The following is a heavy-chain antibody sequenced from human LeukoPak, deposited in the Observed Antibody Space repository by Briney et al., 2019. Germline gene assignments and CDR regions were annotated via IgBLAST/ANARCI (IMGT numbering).Heavy chain of an antibody. CDR3: ASDSSGYYYAY. CDR1: GYSISSGYY. Sequence: SETLSLTCTVSGYSISSGYYWGWIRQPPGKGLEWIGSIYHSGSTYYNPSLKSRVTISVDTSKNQFSLKLSSVTAADTAVYYCASDSSGYYYAYWGQGPLVTVSS. CDR2: IYHSGST. J-gene: IGHJ4*02. V-gene: IGHV4-38-2*02. D-gene: IGHD3-22*01.